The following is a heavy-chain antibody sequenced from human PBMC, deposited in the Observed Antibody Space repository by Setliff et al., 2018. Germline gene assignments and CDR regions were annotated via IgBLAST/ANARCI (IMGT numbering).Heavy chain of an antibody. CDR2: FHTGGAT. V-gene: IGHV4-61*09. Sequence: TSETLSLTCTVSGDSISSRRNYWGWFRQPAGRGLEWIGHFHTGGATDYNLSLKSRVTISLDSSKNQFSLRLSSVTAADAAVYFCARESATIGEFPLYYFDKWGQGIPVTVSS. J-gene: IGHJ4*02. CDR1: GDSISSRRNY. D-gene: IGHD3-10*01. CDR3: ARESATIGEFPLYYFDK.